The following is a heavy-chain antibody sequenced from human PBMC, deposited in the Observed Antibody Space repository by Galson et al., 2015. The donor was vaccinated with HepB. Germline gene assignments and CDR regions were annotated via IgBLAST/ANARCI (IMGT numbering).Heavy chain of an antibody. CDR1: GYTFTDYA. CDR3: ARDARQLWSALHDVFDI. D-gene: IGHD5-18*01. Sequence: SVKVSCKASGYTFTDYAMNWVRQAPGQGLEWMGWINTHTGNPTYAQGFTGRFVFSLDTSVSTAYLQISSLEAEDTAVYYCARDARQLWSALHDVFDIWGQGTMVTVSS. J-gene: IGHJ3*02. CDR2: INTHTGNP. V-gene: IGHV7-4-1*02.